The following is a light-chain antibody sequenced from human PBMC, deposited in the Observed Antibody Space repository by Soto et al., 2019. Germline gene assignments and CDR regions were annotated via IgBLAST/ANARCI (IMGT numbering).Light chain of an antibody. Sequence: QSALTQPASVSGSPGQSITISCTGTSSDVGGYNYVSWYQQHPGKAPKLMIYEVSNRPSGVSNRFSGSKSGNTASLTISGFQAEDEADYYCSSYTSSSTPPYVFGPGTKLTVL. J-gene: IGLJ1*01. CDR3: SSYTSSSTPPYV. V-gene: IGLV2-14*01. CDR1: SSDVGGYNY. CDR2: EVS.